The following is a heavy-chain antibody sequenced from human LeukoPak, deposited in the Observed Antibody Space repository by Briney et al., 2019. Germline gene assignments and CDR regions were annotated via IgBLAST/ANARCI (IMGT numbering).Heavy chain of an antibody. D-gene: IGHD2-2*01. CDR1: GGSISSSGYF. J-gene: IGHJ5*02. CDR3: AREGLPGLCTSTCCYAVFDP. CDR2: LSFGGST. V-gene: IGHV4-39*02. Sequence: KPSETLSLTCAVSGGSISSSGYFWGWIRQSPGNGLEWIGSLSFGGSTYYNPSLKSRVTISGDTAKNHVSLKLISVSAADTVVYYCAREGLPGLCTSTCCYAVFDPWGQGTLVTVSS.